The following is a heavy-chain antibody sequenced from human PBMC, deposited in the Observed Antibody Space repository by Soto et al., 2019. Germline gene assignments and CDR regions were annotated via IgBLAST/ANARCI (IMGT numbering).Heavy chain of an antibody. CDR3: ARGWYSRSWLDY. CDR1: GGSISIYY. D-gene: IGHD6-13*01. J-gene: IGHJ4*02. V-gene: IGHV4-59*01. Sequence: SETLSLTCTFSGGSISIYYWSWIRQPPGKGLEWIGYIYYSGSTNYNPSLKSRVTISVDTSKNQFSLKLSSVTAADTAVYYCARGWYSRSWLDYWGQGTMVTVSS. CDR2: IYYSGST.